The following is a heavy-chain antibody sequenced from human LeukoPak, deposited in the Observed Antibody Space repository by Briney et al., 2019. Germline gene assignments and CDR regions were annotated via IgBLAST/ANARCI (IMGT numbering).Heavy chain of an antibody. CDR3: ASTDSNGNFYFDY. CDR2: INPNSGGT. J-gene: IGHJ4*02. Sequence: ASVKVSCKASGYTFTGYYMHWVRQAPGQGLEWMGWINPNSGGTNYAQKFQGRVTMTRDTSISTAYMDLSRLRSDDTAVYYCASTDSNGNFYFDYWGQGTLVTVSS. V-gene: IGHV1-2*02. CDR1: GYTFTGYY. D-gene: IGHD3-22*01.